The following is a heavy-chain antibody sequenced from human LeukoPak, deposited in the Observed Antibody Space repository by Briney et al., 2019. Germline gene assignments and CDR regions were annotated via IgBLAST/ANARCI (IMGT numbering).Heavy chain of an antibody. D-gene: IGHD3-22*01. J-gene: IGHJ3*02. CDR3: GRHDKHRGWLDAFLI. V-gene: IGHV4-39*01. Sequence: SETLSLTCTGSRGSIDRSRYFWGWIRQPPGKGPEWIGSLHYRGSTYYNPSLKSRAAISVDTSKNQFSLRVSSVIAADTAVYYCGRHDKHRGWLDAFLIWGEETIVTVSS. CDR1: RGSIDRSRYF. CDR2: LHYRGST.